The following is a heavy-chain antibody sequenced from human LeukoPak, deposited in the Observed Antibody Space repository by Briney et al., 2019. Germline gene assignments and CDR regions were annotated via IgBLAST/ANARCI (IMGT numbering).Heavy chain of an antibody. Sequence: SVKVSCKASGGTFSSYAISWVRQAPGHGLEWMGGIIPIFGTANYAQKFQGRVTITADESTSTAYMELSSLRSEDTAVYYCAKTYPIDAFDIWGQGTMVTVSS. CDR3: AKTYPIDAFDI. CDR1: GGTFSSYA. CDR2: IIPIFGTA. V-gene: IGHV1-69*13. J-gene: IGHJ3*02.